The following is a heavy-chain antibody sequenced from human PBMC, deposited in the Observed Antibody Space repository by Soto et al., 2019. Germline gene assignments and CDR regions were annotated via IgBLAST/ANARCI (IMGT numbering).Heavy chain of an antibody. V-gene: IGHV6-1*01. CDR2: TYYRSKWYN. CDR3: SRDRVGATRGTAYYFDY. Sequence: SQTLSLTCAISGDSVSSNSAAWNWIRQSPSRGLEWLGRTYYRSKWYNDYAVSVKSRITINPDTYKNQFSLQLNSVNPEDTAVYYCSRDRVGATRGTAYYFDYWGQGTLVTVSS. J-gene: IGHJ4*02. D-gene: IGHD1-26*01. CDR1: GDSVSSNSAA.